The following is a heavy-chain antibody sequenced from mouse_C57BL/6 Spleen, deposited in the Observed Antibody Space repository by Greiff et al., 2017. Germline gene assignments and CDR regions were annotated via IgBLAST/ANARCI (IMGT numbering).Heavy chain of an antibody. V-gene: IGHV5-4*03. CDR1: GFTFSSYA. J-gene: IGHJ3*01. Sequence: EVKLMESGGGLVKPGGSLKLSCAASGFTFSSYAMSWVRQTPEKRLEWVATISDGGSYTYYPDNVKGRFTISRDNAKNNLYLQMSHLKSEDTAMYYCARVGRGQGAWFAYWGQGTLVTVSA. D-gene: IGHD3-3*01. CDR2: ISDGGSYT. CDR3: ARVGRGQGAWFAY.